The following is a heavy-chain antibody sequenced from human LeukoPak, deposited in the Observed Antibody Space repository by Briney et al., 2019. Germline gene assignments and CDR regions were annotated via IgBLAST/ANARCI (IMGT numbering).Heavy chain of an antibody. V-gene: IGHV1-2*02. CDR3: ARGPIGGLRKGFDL. CDR2: INTHSGAT. J-gene: IGHJ4*02. D-gene: IGHD1-26*01. CDR1: GNTFAGYY. Sequence: ASVRVSCKASGNTFAGYYVHWVRQAPGQGLAWMGWINTHSGATNYAQKFQGRVTMTTDTSVTTPYMDLDRLESDDAAVYLCARGPIGGLRKGFDLWGQGTLVTVSS.